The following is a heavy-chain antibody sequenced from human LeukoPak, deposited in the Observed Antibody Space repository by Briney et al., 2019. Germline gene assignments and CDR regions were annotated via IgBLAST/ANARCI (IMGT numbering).Heavy chain of an antibody. CDR2: IYTSGST. Sequence: SETLSLTCTVSGVSISSYYWSWIRQPAGKGLEWIGRIYTSGSTNYNPSLKSRVTMSIDTSKNQFSLKLSSVTAADTAVYYCARGEAVDSGYDYSYYYYMDVWGKGTTVTVSS. D-gene: IGHD5-12*01. J-gene: IGHJ6*03. CDR3: ARGEAVDSGYDYSYYYYMDV. V-gene: IGHV4-4*07. CDR1: GVSISSYY.